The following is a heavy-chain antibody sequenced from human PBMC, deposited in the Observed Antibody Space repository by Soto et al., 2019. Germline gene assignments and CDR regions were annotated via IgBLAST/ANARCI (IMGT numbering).Heavy chain of an antibody. V-gene: IGHV3-30*03. CDR1: GFTFSSYG. CDR2: ISYDGSNK. Sequence: QVQLVESGGGVVQPGRSLRLSCAASGFTFSSYGMHWVRQAPGKGLEWVAVISYDGSNKYYADSVKGRFTISRDNSKNTLYLQMNSLRAEDTAVYYCAMGYSYGWVDYWGQGTLVTVSS. CDR3: AMGYSYGWVDY. D-gene: IGHD5-18*01. J-gene: IGHJ4*02.